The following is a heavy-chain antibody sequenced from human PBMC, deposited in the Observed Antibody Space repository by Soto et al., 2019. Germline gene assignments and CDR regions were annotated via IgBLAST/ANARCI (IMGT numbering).Heavy chain of an antibody. CDR2: ISYDGSNK. CDR1: GFTFSSYA. CDR3: ARTAMVVNDAFDI. D-gene: IGHD5-18*01. V-gene: IGHV3-30-3*01. Sequence: ESGGGVVQPGRSLRLSCAASGFTFSSYAMHWVRQAPGKGLEWEAVISYDGSNKYYADSVKGRFTISRDNSKKTLYLQMNSLRAEDTAVYYCARTAMVVNDAFDIWGQGTMVTVSS. J-gene: IGHJ3*02.